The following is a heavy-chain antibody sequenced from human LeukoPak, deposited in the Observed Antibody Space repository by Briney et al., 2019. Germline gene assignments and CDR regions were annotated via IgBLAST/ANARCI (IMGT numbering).Heavy chain of an antibody. CDR1: GGSISSSSYY. D-gene: IGHD3-22*01. CDR2: IYYSGST. Sequence: NSSETLSLTCTVSGGSISSSSYYWGWIRQPPGKGLEWIGSIYYSGSTYYNPSLKSRYTISVDTSKNQFSLKLSSVTAADTAVYYCASHITMIVVFISYWGRGTLVTVSS. CDR3: ASHITMIVVFISY. J-gene: IGHJ4*02. V-gene: IGHV4-39*01.